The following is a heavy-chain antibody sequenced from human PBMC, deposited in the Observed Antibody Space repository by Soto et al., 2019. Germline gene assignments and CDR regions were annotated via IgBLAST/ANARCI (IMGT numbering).Heavy chain of an antibody. CDR1: GFTFSSYW. CDR2: IKQDGSEK. J-gene: IGHJ4*02. V-gene: IGHV3-7*01. Sequence: EVQLVESGGGLVQPGGSLRLSCAASGFTFSSYWMSWVRQAPGKGLEWVANIKQDGSEKYYVDSVKGRFTISRDNAKNSLYLQMNSLRAEDTAVYYCARAGPSEVGVVAATRPDYFDYWGQGTLVTVSS. CDR3: ARAGPSEVGVVAATRPDYFDY. D-gene: IGHD2-15*01.